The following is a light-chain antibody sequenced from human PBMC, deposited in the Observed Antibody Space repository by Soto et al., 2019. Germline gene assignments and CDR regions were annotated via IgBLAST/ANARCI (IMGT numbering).Light chain of an antibody. CDR2: DVS. CDR3: SSYTSSSTYV. Sequence: QSALTHPASVSWSPGQSITISCTGNSSDVGGYNYVSWYQQHPGKAPKLMIYDVSNRPSGVSNRFSGSKSGNTASLTISGLQAEDEADYYCSSYTSSSTYVFGTGTKVTVL. CDR1: SSDVGGYNY. J-gene: IGLJ1*01. V-gene: IGLV2-14*01.